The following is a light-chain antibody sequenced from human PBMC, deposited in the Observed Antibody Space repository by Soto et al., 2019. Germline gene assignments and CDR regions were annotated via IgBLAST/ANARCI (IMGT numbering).Light chain of an antibody. Sequence: DIQMTQSPSSLSASVGDRITITCRASQDISNYLAWYQQKPGKVPKLLISGASTLQSGVPSRFSGSGSGTDFTLTISSLQPEDVATYYCQQRSNWGTFGQGTKVDIK. J-gene: IGKJ1*01. CDR2: GAS. CDR1: QDISNY. V-gene: IGKV1-27*01. CDR3: QQRSNWGT.